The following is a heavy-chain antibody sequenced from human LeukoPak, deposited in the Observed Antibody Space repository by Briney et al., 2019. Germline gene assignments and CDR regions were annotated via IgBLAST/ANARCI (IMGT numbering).Heavy chain of an antibody. V-gene: IGHV7-4-1*02. CDR1: GYTFTSYA. J-gene: IGHJ4*02. D-gene: IGHD3-22*01. CDR3: ASLPKKYYYDSSGYYY. Sequence: EASVKVSCKASGYTFTSYAMNWVRQAPGQGLEWMGWINTNTGNPTYAQGFTGRFVFSLDTSVSTAYLQISSLKAEDTAVYYCASLPKKYYYDSSGYYYWGQGTLVTVSS. CDR2: INTNTGNP.